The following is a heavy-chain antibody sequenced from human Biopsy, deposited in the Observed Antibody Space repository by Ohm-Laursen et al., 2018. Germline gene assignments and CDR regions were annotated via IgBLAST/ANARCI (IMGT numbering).Heavy chain of an antibody. CDR2: ISYDGSKT. CDR1: RFTFSNSG. J-gene: IGHJ6*02. Sequence: SLRLSCAASRFTFSNSGTHWVRQAPGKGLEWVAAISYDGSKTDYGDSVKGRLNISRDNSKNTLDLQMSSLRVEDTAVYFCAKDKGTFNFYYYGMDVWGQGTTVTVSS. D-gene: IGHD2/OR15-2a*01. CDR3: AKDKGTFNFYYYGMDV. V-gene: IGHV3-30*18.